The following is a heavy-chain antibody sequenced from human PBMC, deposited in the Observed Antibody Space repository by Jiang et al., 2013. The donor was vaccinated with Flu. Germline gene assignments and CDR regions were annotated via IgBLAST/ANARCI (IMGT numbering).Heavy chain of an antibody. D-gene: IGHD3-22*01. Sequence: VQLVESGGGLVQPGGSLRLSCAASGFSFSDHYMDWVRQAPGKGLEWVGRIKEKVNFYTTEYAASVKGRFTISRDDSKNSLYLQMNSLQTADTAVYYCARVSAQLWLSALDYWGQGALVTVSS. CDR3: ARVSAQLWLSALDY. J-gene: IGHJ4*02. CDR1: GFSFSDHY. CDR2: IKEKVNFYTT. V-gene: IGHV3-72*01.